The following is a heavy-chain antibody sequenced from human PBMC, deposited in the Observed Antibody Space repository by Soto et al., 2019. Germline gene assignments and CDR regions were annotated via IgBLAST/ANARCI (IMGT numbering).Heavy chain of an antibody. J-gene: IGHJ5*02. CDR3: ARSPASTNNRYTCFDP. CDR1: GASFSDYS. Sequence: SETLSLTCAIYGASFSDYSWSWIRQPPGKGLQWIGEINHTGSTNYSPSLKSRVTISQDTSKNQFFLRLRPVTAADTAVYYCARSPASTNNRYTCFDPWGQGTPVTVSS. V-gene: IGHV4-34*01. CDR2: INHTGST. D-gene: IGHD2-8*01.